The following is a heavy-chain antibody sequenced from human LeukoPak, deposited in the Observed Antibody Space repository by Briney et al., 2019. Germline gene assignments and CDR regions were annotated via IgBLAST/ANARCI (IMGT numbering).Heavy chain of an antibody. Sequence: ASVKVSCKASGYTFTSYDINWVRQATGQGLEWMGWMNPNSGNTGYAQKFQGRVTMTRNTSISTAYMELSSLRSEDTAVYYCARVESYCSGGSCYYYYMDVWGKGTTVTISS. CDR2: MNPNSGNT. J-gene: IGHJ6*03. CDR3: ARVESYCSGGSCYYYYMDV. V-gene: IGHV1-8*01. D-gene: IGHD2-15*01. CDR1: GYTFTSYD.